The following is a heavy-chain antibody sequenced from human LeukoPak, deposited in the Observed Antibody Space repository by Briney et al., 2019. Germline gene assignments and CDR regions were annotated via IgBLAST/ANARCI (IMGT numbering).Heavy chain of an antibody. V-gene: IGHV1-24*01. D-gene: IGHD3-3*01. CDR3: ATSRLYYDFWSGYLFDP. Sequence: ASVKVSCKVSGYTLTELSMHWVRQAPGKGLEWMGGFDPEDGETIYAQKFQGRVTMTEDTSTDTAYMELSSLRSEDTAVYYCATSRLYYDFWSGYLFDPWGQGTLVTVSS. CDR2: FDPEDGET. CDR1: GYTLTELS. J-gene: IGHJ5*02.